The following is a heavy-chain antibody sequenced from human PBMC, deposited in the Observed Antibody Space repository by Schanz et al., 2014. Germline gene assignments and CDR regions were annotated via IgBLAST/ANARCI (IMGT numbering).Heavy chain of an antibody. CDR1: GYTFAGHA. J-gene: IGHJ4*02. D-gene: IGHD2-2*01. Sequence: QVQMVQSGAEVKKPGASVKVSCQASGYTFAGHAVHWVRQAPGQGLEWMGWISAYNGHTTYAQKFQGRLTVTRDTSTSTVNRELSSLRSEDTAGYYCARGGFCDSTSFDSWGQGTLVTVSS. V-gene: IGHV1-3*01. CDR3: ARGGFCDSTSFDS. CDR2: ISAYNGHT.